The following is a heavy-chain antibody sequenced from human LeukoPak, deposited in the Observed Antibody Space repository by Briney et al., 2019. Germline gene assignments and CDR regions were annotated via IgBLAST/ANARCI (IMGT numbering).Heavy chain of an antibody. CDR3: ARVSGYRREPYFDY. J-gene: IGHJ4*02. CDR1: GGSISSGGYY. CDR2: IYDSGST. V-gene: IGHV4-31*03. Sequence: SETLSLTCTVSGGSISSGGYYWSWIRQHPGKGLEWIGYIYDSGSTYYNPSLKSRVTISVDTPKNQFSLKLSSVTAADTAVYYCARVSGYRREPYFDYWGQGTLVTVSS. D-gene: IGHD5-12*01.